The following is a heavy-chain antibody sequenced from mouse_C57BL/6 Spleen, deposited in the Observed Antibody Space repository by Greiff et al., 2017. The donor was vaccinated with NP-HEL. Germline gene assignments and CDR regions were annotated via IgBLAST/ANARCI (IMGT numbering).Heavy chain of an antibody. Sequence: EVKLVESGGGLVKPGGSLKLSCAASGFTFSDYGMHWVRQAPEKGLEWVAYISSGSSTIYYADTVKGRFTISRDNAKNTLFLQMTSLRSEDTAMYYCAKYYYGSSNYAMDYWGQGTSVTVSS. CDR2: ISSGSSTI. V-gene: IGHV5-17*01. J-gene: IGHJ4*01. CDR3: AKYYYGSSNYAMDY. D-gene: IGHD1-1*01. CDR1: GFTFSDYG.